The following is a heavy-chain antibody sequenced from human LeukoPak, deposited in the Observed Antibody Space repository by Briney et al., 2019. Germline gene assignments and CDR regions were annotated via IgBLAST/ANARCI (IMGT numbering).Heavy chain of an antibody. CDR2: ITGDWSST. Sequence: GGSLRLPCAASGFPFSSYTMNLVRQAPGKGLVWVSRITGDWSSTTYADSVKGRFTISRDNAKNTLFLQMISLRAEDTAVYYCARDTGWYFDLWGRGTLVTVSS. J-gene: IGHJ2*01. D-gene: IGHD4-17*01. CDR1: GFPFSSYT. CDR3: ARDTGWYFDL. V-gene: IGHV3-74*01.